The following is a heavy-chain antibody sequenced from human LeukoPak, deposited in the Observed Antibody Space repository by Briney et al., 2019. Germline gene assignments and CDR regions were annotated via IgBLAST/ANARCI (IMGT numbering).Heavy chain of an antibody. Sequence: GGSLRLSCAASGFSVSSNYMSWVRQAPGKGLEWVSVLYSGGSIYYADSVKGRSTISRDNAKNTLYLQMNSLRAEDTAVYYCAKEEDYYYYYMDVWGKGTTVTVSS. V-gene: IGHV3-53*01. CDR1: GFSVSSNY. J-gene: IGHJ6*03. CDR3: AKEEDYYYYYMDV. CDR2: LYSGGSI.